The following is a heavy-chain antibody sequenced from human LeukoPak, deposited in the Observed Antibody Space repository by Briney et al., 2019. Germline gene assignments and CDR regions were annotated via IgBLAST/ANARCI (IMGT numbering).Heavy chain of an antibody. D-gene: IGHD6-19*01. CDR2: IYDSVST. CDR1: GGSISSGGYF. J-gene: IGHJ4*02. CDR3: ARRFPRSRSGTNRFFDF. V-gene: IGHV4-30-2*01. Sequence: SETLSLTCTVSGGSISSGGYFWSWIRQPPGKGLEWIGYIYDSVSTYYNPSLRSRVTISVDRPKNQFSLKLSSVTAADTAVYYCARRFPRSRSGTNRFFDFWGQGTLVTVSS.